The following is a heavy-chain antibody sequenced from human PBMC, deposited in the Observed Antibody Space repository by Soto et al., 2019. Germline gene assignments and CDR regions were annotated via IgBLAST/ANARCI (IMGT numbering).Heavy chain of an antibody. CDR3: ARVEDYDSSGPYFDY. D-gene: IGHD3-22*01. CDR1: GGTFSSYA. V-gene: IGHV1-69*13. Sequence: SVKFSCKASGGTFSSYAISWVRQAPGQGLAWMGGIIPIFGTANYAQKFQGRVTITADESTSTAYMELSSLRSEDTAVYYGARVEDYDSSGPYFDYWGQGTLVTVSS. J-gene: IGHJ4*02. CDR2: IIPIFGTA.